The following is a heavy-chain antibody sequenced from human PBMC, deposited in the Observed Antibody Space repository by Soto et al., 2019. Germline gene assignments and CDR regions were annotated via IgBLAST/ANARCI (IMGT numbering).Heavy chain of an antibody. CDR2: IYYSGSP. D-gene: IGHD4-4*01. V-gene: IGHV4-59*01. CDR1: GGSISSYY. Sequence: PSETLSLTCTVSGGSISSYYWSWIRQPPGKGLEWIGYIYYSGSPNYSPSLESRVTISEDTSKNQFSLKLSSVTAADTAIYYCAGRRDDYNEWYIDLWGRGTLVTAPQ. J-gene: IGHJ2*01. CDR3: AGRRDDYNEWYIDL.